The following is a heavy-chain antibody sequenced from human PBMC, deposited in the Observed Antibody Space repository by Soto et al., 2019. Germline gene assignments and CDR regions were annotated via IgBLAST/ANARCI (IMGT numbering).Heavy chain of an antibody. CDR3: ASALEPGDY. D-gene: IGHD3-10*01. CDR2: IWYDGGHK. Sequence: QVQLVESGGGVVQPGKSLRLSCAASGFRFSDYGMHWVRQAPGKGPEWVAGIWYDGGHKEYADSVKGRFSISRDNAKNTLYLQMNNLRVEDTARYYCASALEPGDYWGQGTLVTVSS. J-gene: IGHJ4*02. V-gene: IGHV3-33*01. CDR1: GFRFSDYG.